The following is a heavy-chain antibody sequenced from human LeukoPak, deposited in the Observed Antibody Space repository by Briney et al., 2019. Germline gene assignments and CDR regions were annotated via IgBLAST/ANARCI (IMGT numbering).Heavy chain of an antibody. V-gene: IGHV4-59*01. D-gene: IGHD2/OR15-2a*01. J-gene: IGHJ6*03. CDR1: GGSISSYY. Sequence: SETPSPTCTVSGGSISSYYWSWVRQPPGKGLEWIGYIHYSGSTNYNPSLKSRVTTSIDTSKNQFSLKVTSVTAADAAVYYCARAGFYASVNQYYYYYYMDVWGTGTTVTVSS. CDR2: IHYSGST. CDR3: ARAGFYASVNQYYYYYYMDV.